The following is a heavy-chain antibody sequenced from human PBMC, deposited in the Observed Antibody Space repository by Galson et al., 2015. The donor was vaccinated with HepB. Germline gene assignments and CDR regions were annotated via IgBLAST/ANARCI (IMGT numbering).Heavy chain of an antibody. CDR3: ATGTGRLVNWFDP. CDR2: IVPIFGTP. CDR1: GDTFDSFS. J-gene: IGHJ5*02. V-gene: IGHV1-69*13. Sequence: SVKVSCKGSGDTFDSFSVNWLRQAPGQGLEWMGLIVPIFGTPNYTEKFQDRVTIIADESTSTVYMELTRLTPDDTAIYYCATGTGRLVNWFDPWVQGTLVIVS. D-gene: IGHD3/OR15-3a*01.